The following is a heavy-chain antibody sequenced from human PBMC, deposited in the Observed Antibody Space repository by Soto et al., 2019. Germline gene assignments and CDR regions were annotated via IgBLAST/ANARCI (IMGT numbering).Heavy chain of an antibody. Sequence: GRSLRLSCAASGFTFSSYSMNWVRQAPGKGLEWVSSISSSSSYIYYADSVKGRFTISRDNAKNSLYLQMNSLRAEDTAVYYCARDRKTTGTTVRPFNWFDPWGQGTLVTASS. J-gene: IGHJ5*02. V-gene: IGHV3-21*01. CDR2: ISSSSSYI. D-gene: IGHD1-1*01. CDR1: GFTFSSYS. CDR3: ARDRKTTGTTVRPFNWFDP.